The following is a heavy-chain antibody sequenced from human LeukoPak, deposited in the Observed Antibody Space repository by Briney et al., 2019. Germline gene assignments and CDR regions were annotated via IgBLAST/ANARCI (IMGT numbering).Heavy chain of an antibody. Sequence: SETLSLTCAVYGGSFSGYYWSWIRQPPGKGLEWIGEINHSGSTNYNPSLKSRVTISVDTSKNQFSLKLSSVTAADTAVYYCASPSSGWYEGYFQHWGQGTLVTVSS. CDR1: GGSFSGYY. V-gene: IGHV4-34*01. D-gene: IGHD6-19*01. CDR3: ASPSSGWYEGYFQH. CDR2: INHSGST. J-gene: IGHJ1*01.